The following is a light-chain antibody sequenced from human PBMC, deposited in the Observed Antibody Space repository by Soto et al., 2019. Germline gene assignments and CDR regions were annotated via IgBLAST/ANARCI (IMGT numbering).Light chain of an antibody. CDR1: SGDVGAYNF. CDR2: DVT. J-gene: IGLJ2*01. CDR3: GSYTTINTMI. V-gene: IGLV2-14*01. Sequence: QSALTQPASVSGSPGQSITISCAGTSGDVGAYNFATWFQQHPGKVPKLIIYDVTDRPSGVSDRFSGSKSGNTASLTISGLLAEDEADYYCGSYTTINTMIFGGGTKLTVL.